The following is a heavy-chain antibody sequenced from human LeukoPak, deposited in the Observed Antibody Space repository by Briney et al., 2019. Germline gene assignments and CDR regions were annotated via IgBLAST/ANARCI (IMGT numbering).Heavy chain of an antibody. CDR2: IYHSGST. Sequence: PSETLSLTCAVSGGSISSGGYSWSWIRQPPGKGLEWIGYIYHSGSTYYNPSLKSRVTISVDRSKNQFSLKLSSVTAADTAVYYCARELYNWFDPWGQGTLVTVSS. CDR1: GGSISSGGYS. J-gene: IGHJ5*02. V-gene: IGHV4-30-2*01. CDR3: ARELYNWFDP.